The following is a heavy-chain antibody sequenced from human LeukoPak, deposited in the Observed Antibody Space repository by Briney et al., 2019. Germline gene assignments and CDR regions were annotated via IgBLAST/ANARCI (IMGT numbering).Heavy chain of an antibody. CDR1: GDSLSGSY. CDR3: AKLLLPAYKGAFII. CDR2: INFSGTT. D-gene: IGHD2-2*01. Sequence: SETLSLTCTVSGDSLSGSYWSWIRQSAGERPEYIGRINFSGTTNYNPSLRSRVTLSMDTSKNQVSLDLSAVTAADTAVYYCAKLLLPAYKGAFIIRGLGTLVTVYS. V-gene: IGHV4-4*07. J-gene: IGHJ3*02.